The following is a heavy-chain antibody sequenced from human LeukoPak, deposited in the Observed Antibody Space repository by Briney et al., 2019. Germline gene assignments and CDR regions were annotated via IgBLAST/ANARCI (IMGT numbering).Heavy chain of an antibody. CDR2: ICGSDTSS. J-gene: IGHJ4*02. D-gene: IGHD2-15*01. CDR1: GFTFGTYA. V-gene: IGHV3-23*01. Sequence: GGSLRLSCAGSGFTFGTYAMAWVRQAPGKGLDWVSAICGSDTSSYYADSVKGRFTISRDNFKNTLLLHMNSLRVEDTAVYYCAKSRGGSCYSPLDSWGQGTLVTVSS. CDR3: AKSRGGSCYSPLDS.